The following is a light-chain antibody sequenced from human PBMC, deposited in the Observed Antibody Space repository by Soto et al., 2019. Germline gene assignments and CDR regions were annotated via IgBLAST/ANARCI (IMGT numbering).Light chain of an antibody. CDR3: QRYNNWPRT. CDR2: GAS. Sequence: EIVMTQSPATLSVSPGERATLSCRASQSVGTHLAWYQQKPGQAPRLLLYGASTRATGIPARFSGSGSGTEFTLTISSLQSEDFAVYCCQRYNNWPRTFGQGTKVEIK. CDR1: QSVGTH. J-gene: IGKJ1*01. V-gene: IGKV3-15*01.